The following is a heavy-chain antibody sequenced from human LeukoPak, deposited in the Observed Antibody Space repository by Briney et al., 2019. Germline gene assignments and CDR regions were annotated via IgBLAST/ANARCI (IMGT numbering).Heavy chain of an antibody. CDR1: GGSISSSSYY. V-gene: IGHV4-39*01. Sequence: SETLSLTCTVSGGSISSSSYYWGWIRQPPGKGLEWIGSIYYSGSTYYNPSLKSRVTISVDTSKNQFSLKLSSVTAADTAVYYCARHSGCSSTSCYMGYYYGMDVWGQGTTVTVSS. CDR2: IYYSGST. CDR3: ARHSGCSSTSCYMGYYYGMDV. D-gene: IGHD2-2*02. J-gene: IGHJ6*02.